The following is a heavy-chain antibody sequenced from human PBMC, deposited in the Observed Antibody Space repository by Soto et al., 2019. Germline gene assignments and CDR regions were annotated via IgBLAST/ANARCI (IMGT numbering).Heavy chain of an antibody. D-gene: IGHD1-26*01. CDR2: VNPDGSTT. J-gene: IGHJ5*02. Sequence: EVQLVESGGGLVQPGGSLRLSCAASKFSFSGYWLHWVRQAPGKGLMWVSRVNPDGSTTTYADSVKGRFTISRDNARDTVFLQMKSLRAEDTAVYYCARVASGSYDWFDPWGQGTLVTVSS. CDR3: ARVASGSYDWFDP. CDR1: KFSFSGYW. V-gene: IGHV3-74*01.